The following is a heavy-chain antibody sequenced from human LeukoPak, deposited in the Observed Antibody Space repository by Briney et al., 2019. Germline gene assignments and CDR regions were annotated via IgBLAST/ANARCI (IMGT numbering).Heavy chain of an antibody. CDR2: IYHSGST. CDR3: ARDLGGLRYYDSSGYSN. CDR1: VYSISSGYY. J-gene: IGHJ4*02. D-gene: IGHD3-22*01. Sequence: SETLSLTCAVSVYSISSGYYWGWIRQPPGKGLEWIGSIYHSGSTYYNPSLKSRVTISVDTSKNQFSLKLSSVTAADTAVYYCARDLGGLRYYDSSGYSNWGQGTLVTVSS. V-gene: IGHV4-38-2*02.